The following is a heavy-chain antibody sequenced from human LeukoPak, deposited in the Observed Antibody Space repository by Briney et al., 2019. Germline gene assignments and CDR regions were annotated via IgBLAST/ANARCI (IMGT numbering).Heavy chain of an antibody. Sequence: SVKVSCKASGGTFSSYAISWVRQAPGQGLEWMGGIIPIFGTANYAQKFQGRVTVTADESTSTAYMELSSLRSEDTAVYYCARDYYGSGSNFDYWGQGTLVTVSS. CDR2: IIPIFGTA. D-gene: IGHD3-10*01. CDR3: ARDYYGSGSNFDY. J-gene: IGHJ4*02. CDR1: GGTFSSYA. V-gene: IGHV1-69*13.